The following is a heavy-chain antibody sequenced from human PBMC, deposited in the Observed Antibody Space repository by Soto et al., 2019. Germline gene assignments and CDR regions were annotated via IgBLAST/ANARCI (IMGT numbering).Heavy chain of an antibody. V-gene: IGHV1-18*04. CDR3: ARTAYFDWLPFDY. D-gene: IGHD3-9*01. CDR2: ISAYNGNT. Sequence: VASVKVSCKASGYTFTSYGISWVRQAPGQGLEWMGWISAYNGNTNYAQKLQGRVTMTTDTSTSTASMELRSLRSDDTAVYYCARTAYFDWLPFDYWGQGTLVTVSS. J-gene: IGHJ4*02. CDR1: GYTFTSYG.